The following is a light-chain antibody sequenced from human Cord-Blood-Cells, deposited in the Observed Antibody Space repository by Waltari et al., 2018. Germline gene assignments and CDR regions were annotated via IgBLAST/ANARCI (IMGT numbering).Light chain of an antibody. V-gene: IGLV2-11*01. Sequence: ALTQPRSVSGSPGQSVTISCTGTSSDVGGYNYVSWYQQHPGKAPKLMIYDVSKRPSGVPDRFSGSKSGNTASLTISGLQAEDEADYYCCSYAGSYTFFYVFGTGTKVTVL. CDR2: DVS. CDR1: SSDVGGYNY. CDR3: CSYAGSYTFFYV. J-gene: IGLJ1*01.